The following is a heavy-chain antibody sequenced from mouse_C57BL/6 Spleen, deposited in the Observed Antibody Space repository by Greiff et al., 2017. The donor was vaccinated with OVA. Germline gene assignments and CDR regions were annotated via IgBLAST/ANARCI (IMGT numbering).Heavy chain of an antibody. V-gene: IGHV5-9*01. CDR1: GFTFSSYT. CDR3: ARRIYYYGSSYGGYAMDY. D-gene: IGHD1-1*01. J-gene: IGHJ4*01. Sequence: EVQLVESGGGLVKPGGSLKLSCAASGFTFSSYTMSWVRQTPEKRLEWVATISGGGGNTYYPDSVTGRFTISRDNAKNTLYLQMSSLRSEDTALYYCARRIYYYGSSYGGYAMDYCGQGTSVTVSS. CDR2: ISGGGGNT.